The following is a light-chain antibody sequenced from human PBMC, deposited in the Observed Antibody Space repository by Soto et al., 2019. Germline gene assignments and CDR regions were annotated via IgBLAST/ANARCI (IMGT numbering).Light chain of an antibody. Sequence: QSVLTQPASVSGSPGQSITISCTGTSSDVGGYDFVSWYQQHPGKGPKLIIYAVSHRPSGVSSRFSGSKFGNTASLTISGLQAEDEADYYCSSYTGTSTYVVFGGGTQLTVL. CDR3: SSYTGTSTYVV. V-gene: IGLV2-14*03. CDR1: SSDVGGYDF. CDR2: AVS. J-gene: IGLJ2*01.